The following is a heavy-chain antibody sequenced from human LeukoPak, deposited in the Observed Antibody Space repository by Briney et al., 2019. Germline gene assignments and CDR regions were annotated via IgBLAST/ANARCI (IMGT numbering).Heavy chain of an antibody. CDR3: SFDTFVQYYDILTGYYPDAFDI. J-gene: IGHJ3*02. Sequence: SETLSLTCAVSGGSISSSNWWSWVRQPPGKGLEWIGEIYHSGSTNYNPSLKSRVTMSVDKSKNQFSLKLSSVTAADTAVYYCSFDTFVQYYDILTGYYPDAFDIWGQGTMVTVSS. V-gene: IGHV4-4*02. CDR1: GGSISSSNW. CDR2: IYHSGST. D-gene: IGHD3-9*01.